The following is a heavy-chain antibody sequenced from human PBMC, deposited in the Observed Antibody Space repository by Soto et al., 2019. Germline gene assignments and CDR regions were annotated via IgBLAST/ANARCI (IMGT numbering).Heavy chain of an antibody. V-gene: IGHV3-30*18. J-gene: IGHJ2*01. CDR1: GFSFSTYG. D-gene: IGHD3-22*01. CDR3: AKGPSSGYTGGYFDF. CDR2: ISHDGGNE. Sequence: QVHLAESGGGVVQPGRSLRLSCAASGFSFSTYGMHWVRQAPGKGLEWVAVISHDGGNEYYADSVKGRFTISRDSSKNTVYLQMNNVRAEDTAVYYCAKGPSSGYTGGYFDFWGLGTLVTVSS.